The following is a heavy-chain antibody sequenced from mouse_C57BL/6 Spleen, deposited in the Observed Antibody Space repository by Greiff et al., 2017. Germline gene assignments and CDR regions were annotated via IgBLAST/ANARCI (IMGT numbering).Heavy chain of an antibody. CDR3: ARSSYYRNCFDY. CDR1: GYTFTDYN. D-gene: IGHD2-10*01. V-gene: IGHV1-22*01. CDR2: INPNNGGT. Sequence: EVQLQQSGPELVKPGASVKMSCKASGYTFTDYNMHWVKQSHGKSLEWIGYINPNNGGTSYNQKFKGKATQTVHQSSSTAYMAHRSLTSEESAVYYCARSSYYRNCFDYWGQGTTLTVSS. J-gene: IGHJ2*01.